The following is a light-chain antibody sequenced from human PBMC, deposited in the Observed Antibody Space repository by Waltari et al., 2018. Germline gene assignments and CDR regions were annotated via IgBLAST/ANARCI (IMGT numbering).Light chain of an antibody. Sequence: SYVLTQPPSVSVAPGQTARITCGGNSIESKMVHWYPRQPAQAPVLVVYDDNHRPSGIPERVSGSNFGNTATLTIGRVEAVDEADYLCQVWDSVTDPWVFGGGTKLTVL. CDR3: QVWDSVTDPWV. CDR1: SIESKM. J-gene: IGLJ3*02. CDR2: DDN. V-gene: IGLV3-21*02.